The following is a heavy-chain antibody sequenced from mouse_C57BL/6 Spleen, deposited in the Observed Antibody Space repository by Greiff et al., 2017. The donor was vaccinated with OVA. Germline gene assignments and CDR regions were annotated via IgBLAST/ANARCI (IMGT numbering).Heavy chain of an antibody. CDR3: ARERGGPYDYDYYAMDY. CDR2: INPSNGGT. V-gene: IGHV1-53*01. J-gene: IGHJ4*01. Sequence: VQLQQPGTELVKPGASVKLSCKASGYTFTSYWMHWVKQRPGQGLEWIGNINPSNGGTNYNEKFKSKATLTVDKSSSTAYMQLSSLTSEDSAVYYCARERGGPYDYDYYAMDYWGQGTSVTVSS. CDR1: GYTFTSYW. D-gene: IGHD2-4*01.